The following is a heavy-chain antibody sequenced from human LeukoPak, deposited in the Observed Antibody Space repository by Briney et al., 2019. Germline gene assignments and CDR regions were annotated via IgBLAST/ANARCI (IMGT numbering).Heavy chain of an antibody. Sequence: SETLSLTCTVSGGSISSYYWSWIRQPPGKGLEWIGYIYYSGSTNYNPSLKSRVTISVDTFKNQFSLKLSSVTAADTAVYYCARVLYGDYEFDYWGQGTLVTVSS. CDR2: IYYSGST. J-gene: IGHJ4*02. V-gene: IGHV4-59*01. CDR1: GGSISSYY. CDR3: ARVLYGDYEFDY. D-gene: IGHD4-17*01.